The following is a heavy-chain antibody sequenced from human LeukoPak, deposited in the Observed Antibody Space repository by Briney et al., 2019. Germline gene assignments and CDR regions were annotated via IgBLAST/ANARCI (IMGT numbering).Heavy chain of an antibody. J-gene: IGHJ4*02. D-gene: IGHD3-10*01. Sequence: SWVRQAPGKGLEWIGYIYYSENTYYNPSIKSRVIISVDTSKNQFSLKLSSVTAADTAVYYCARTYGSGTDPRSFDYWGQGTLVTVSS. CDR3: ARTYGSGTDPRSFDY. V-gene: IGHV4-30-4*08. CDR2: IYYSENT.